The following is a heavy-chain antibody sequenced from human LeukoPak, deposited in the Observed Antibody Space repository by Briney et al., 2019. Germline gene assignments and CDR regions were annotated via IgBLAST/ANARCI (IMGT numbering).Heavy chain of an antibody. CDR3: ARDCSGGSCFDY. CDR1: GFTVSSNY. Sequence: PGGSLRLSCAASGFTVSSNYMSWLREAPGKGLDWVSVIYSGGSTYYADSVKGRFTISRDNSKNTLYLQMNSLRAEDTAVYYCARDCSGGSCFDYWGQGTLVTVSS. D-gene: IGHD2-15*01. V-gene: IGHV3-66*01. CDR2: IYSGGST. J-gene: IGHJ4*02.